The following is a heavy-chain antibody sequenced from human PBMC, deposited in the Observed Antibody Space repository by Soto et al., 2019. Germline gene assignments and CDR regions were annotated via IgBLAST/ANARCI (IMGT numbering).Heavy chain of an antibody. J-gene: IGHJ6*02. Sequence: GGSLRLSCAASGFTVSSNYMSWVRQAPGKGLEWVSVIYSGGSTYYADSVKGRFTISRDNSKNTLYLQMNSLRAKDTAVYYCASLYCSGGSCYRQVDYYYYGMDVWGQGTTVTVSS. CDR1: GFTVSSNY. CDR3: ASLYCSGGSCYRQVDYYYYGMDV. CDR2: IYSGGST. D-gene: IGHD2-15*01. V-gene: IGHV3-53*01.